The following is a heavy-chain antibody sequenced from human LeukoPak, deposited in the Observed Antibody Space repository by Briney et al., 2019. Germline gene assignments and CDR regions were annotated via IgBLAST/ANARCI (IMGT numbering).Heavy chain of an antibody. CDR1: GGSISSGGYY. J-gene: IGHJ4*02. V-gene: IGHV4-31*03. D-gene: IGHD5-12*01. Sequence: SQTLSLTCTVSGGSISSGGYYWSCIRQHPGKGREWIGYIYYSGSTDYNPSLKSRVTISVDTSKNQFSLKLSSVTAADTAVYYCARDKRSGYDLRFDYWGQGTLVTVSS. CDR2: IYYSGST. CDR3: ARDKRSGYDLRFDY.